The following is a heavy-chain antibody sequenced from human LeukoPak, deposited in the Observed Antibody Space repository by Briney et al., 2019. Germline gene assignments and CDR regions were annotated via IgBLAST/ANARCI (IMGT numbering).Heavy chain of an antibody. CDR1: GGSFSGFY. Sequence: PSETLSLTCDVYGGSFSGFYWNWIRQPPGKGLKWIGEIDHSGSTSYNPSLKSRVTISVDRANNQFSLKLSSVTAADTAFYYCARGRKGGSALWGQGTLVTVSS. V-gene: IGHV4-34*01. CDR2: IDHSGST. J-gene: IGHJ4*02. CDR3: ARGRKGGSAL. D-gene: IGHD3-10*01.